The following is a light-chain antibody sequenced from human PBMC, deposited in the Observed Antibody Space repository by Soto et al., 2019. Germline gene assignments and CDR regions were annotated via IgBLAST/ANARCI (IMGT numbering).Light chain of an antibody. Sequence: QSVLTQAPSASGTPGQRVTISCSGSSSDIGSHTVNWYQQFPGTAPKLLIFGNNQRHSGVPDRFSGSKAGTSASLAISGLQSEEEADYYCASWDDRLNGRVVFGGGTKLTVL. J-gene: IGLJ2*01. CDR2: GNN. V-gene: IGLV1-44*01. CDR3: ASWDDRLNGRVV. CDR1: SSDIGSHT.